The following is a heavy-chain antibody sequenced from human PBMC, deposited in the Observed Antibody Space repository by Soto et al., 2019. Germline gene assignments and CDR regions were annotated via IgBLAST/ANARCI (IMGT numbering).Heavy chain of an antibody. J-gene: IGHJ3*02. CDR1: GFSITSPEPY. CDR2: IYYSGST. V-gene: IGHV4-30-4*01. Sequence: SKTLALTFTAPGFSITSPEPYRSWIRQPPGKGLEWIGYIYYSGSTYYNPSLKSRVTISVDTSKNQFSLKLSSVTAADTAVYYCARVSGYSYGNDAFDIWGQGTMVT. D-gene: IGHD5-18*01. CDR3: ARVSGYSYGNDAFDI.